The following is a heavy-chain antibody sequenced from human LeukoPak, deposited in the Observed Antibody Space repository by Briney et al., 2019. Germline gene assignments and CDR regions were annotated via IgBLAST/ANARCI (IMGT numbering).Heavy chain of an antibody. CDR2: IKEDGSKT. V-gene: IGHV3-7*03. CDR3: ARYVTALDY. J-gene: IGHJ4*02. Sequence: PGGSLRLSCAASQFTFSSYWMSWVRQAPGKGLEWVANIKEDGSKTYCVDSVKGRFTISRDNAKNSLYLQMNSLRAEDTALYYCARYVTALDYWGQGTLVTVSS. CDR1: QFTFSSYW. D-gene: IGHD2-21*02.